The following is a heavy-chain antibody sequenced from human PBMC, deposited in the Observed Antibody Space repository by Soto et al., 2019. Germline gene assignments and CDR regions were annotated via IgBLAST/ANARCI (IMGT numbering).Heavy chain of an antibody. CDR1: GGTFSGYV. CDR3: ATHGLGVSSPPYIDN. V-gene: IGHV1-69*01. Sequence: QLVQSGSEVKKPGSSVKVSCQASGGTFSGYVVTWVRQAPGQGLEWMGEFVPLFGTTNYAQRFSGRITITAEESTSTAYMELRTLRSDDTAVYYCATHGLGVSSPPYIDNWGQGTLDTVSS. J-gene: IGHJ4*02. CDR2: FVPLFGTT. D-gene: IGHD2-2*02.